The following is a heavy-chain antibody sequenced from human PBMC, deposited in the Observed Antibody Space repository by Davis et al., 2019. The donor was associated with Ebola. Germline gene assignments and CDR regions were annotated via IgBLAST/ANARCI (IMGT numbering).Heavy chain of an antibody. V-gene: IGHV4-61*01. J-gene: IGHJ4*02. D-gene: IGHD1-14*01. CDR1: GDSVSTSSYY. Sequence: PSETLSLTCTVSGDSVSTSSYYWSWIRQPPGKGLESLGYIDYSGSTTYNPSLKSRVTISVDTSKNQVSLKLTSVTAADTAVYYCLGGRYGEPFDYWGQGTLVTVSS. CDR2: IDYSGST. CDR3: LGGRYGEPFDY.